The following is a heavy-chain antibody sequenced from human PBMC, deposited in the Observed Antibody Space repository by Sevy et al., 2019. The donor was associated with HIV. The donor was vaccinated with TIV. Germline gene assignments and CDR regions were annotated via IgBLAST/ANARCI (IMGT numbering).Heavy chain of an antibody. Sequence: GSLRLSCTASGFTFGDYAMSWFRQAPGKGLEWVGFIRSKAYGGTTEYAASVKGRFTISRDDSKSIAYLKMNSLKTEDTAVYYCTRDFYADSSGWYGIDYWGQGTLVTVSS. CDR2: IRSKAYGGTT. CDR3: TRDFYADSSGWYGIDY. J-gene: IGHJ4*02. D-gene: IGHD6-19*01. V-gene: IGHV3-49*03. CDR1: GFTFGDYA.